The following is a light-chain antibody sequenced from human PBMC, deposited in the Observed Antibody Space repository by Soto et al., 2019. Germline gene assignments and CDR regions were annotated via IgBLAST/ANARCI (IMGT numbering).Light chain of an antibody. Sequence: DIQMTQSPYTLSASVGDRVTITCRASQGISTWLAWYQQKPGTAPKLLIYDASSLESGVPSRFSGSGSGTEFTLTISSLQPDDYATYYCQQYSSYSRTFGQGHKVEIK. CDR3: QQYSSYSRT. V-gene: IGKV1-5*01. CDR2: DAS. J-gene: IGKJ1*01. CDR1: QGISTW.